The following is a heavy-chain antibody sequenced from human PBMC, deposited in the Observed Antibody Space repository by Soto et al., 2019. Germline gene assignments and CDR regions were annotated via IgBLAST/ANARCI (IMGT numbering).Heavy chain of an antibody. CDR3: ARRGSYGSGSIDY. J-gene: IGHJ4*02. V-gene: IGHV4-34*01. CDR1: GGSFIGYY. D-gene: IGHD3-10*01. CDR2: INHSGST. Sequence: SETLSLTCAVYGGSFIGYYWSWMRQPPGKGLEWIGEINHSGSTNYNPSLKSRVTISVDTSKNQFSLKLSSVTAADTAVYYCARRGSYGSGSIDYWGQGTLVTVSS.